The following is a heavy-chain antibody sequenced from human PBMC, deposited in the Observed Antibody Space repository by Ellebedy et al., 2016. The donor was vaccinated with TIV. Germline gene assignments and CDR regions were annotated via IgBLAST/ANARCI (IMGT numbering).Heavy chain of an antibody. CDR1: GGSIRPYY. D-gene: IGHD3-22*01. Sequence: SETLSLTCTVSGGSIRPYYWSWIRQPPGKGLEWIGYIYYSGSTYYNPSLKSRVTISVDTSKNQFSLKLSSVTAADTAVYYCASVEVVDNWFDPWGQGTLVTVSS. CDR2: IYYSGST. V-gene: IGHV4-30-4*01. CDR3: ASVEVVDNWFDP. J-gene: IGHJ5*02.